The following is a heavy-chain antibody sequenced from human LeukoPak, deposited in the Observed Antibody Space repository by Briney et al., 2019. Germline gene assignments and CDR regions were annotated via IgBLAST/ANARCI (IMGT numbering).Heavy chain of an antibody. D-gene: IGHD6-13*01. V-gene: IGHV3-64*01. CDR2: ISSNGGST. CDR1: GSTFSSYA. Sequence: GGSLRLSCAASGSTFSSYAMHWVRQAPGKGLEYVSAISSNGGSTYYANSVKGRFTISRDNSKNTLYLQMGSLRAEDMAVYYCARYSAAAAGNDYWGQGTLVTVSP. J-gene: IGHJ4*02. CDR3: ARYSAAAAGNDY.